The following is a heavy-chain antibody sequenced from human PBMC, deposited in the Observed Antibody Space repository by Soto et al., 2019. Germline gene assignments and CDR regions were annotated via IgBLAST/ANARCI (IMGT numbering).Heavy chain of an antibody. CDR3: ARQFSVYGDYGRYFDY. V-gene: IGHV4-39*01. J-gene: IGHJ4*02. D-gene: IGHD4-17*01. Sequence: QVQLQESGPGLVKPSETLSLTCTVSGGSISSSGYYWGWIRQPPGKGLEWIGTIYYSGSTYYNPSLKSRATMSVDTSKNQFSLKLTSVTAADTAIYYCARQFSVYGDYGRYFDYWGQGTLVTVSS. CDR1: GGSISSSGYY. CDR2: IYYSGST.